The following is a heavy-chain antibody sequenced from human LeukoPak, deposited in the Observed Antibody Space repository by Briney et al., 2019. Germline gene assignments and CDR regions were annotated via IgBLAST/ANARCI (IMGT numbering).Heavy chain of an antibody. V-gene: IGHV4-39*01. Sequence: SDTLSLTCTVSGGSISTSSYYWGWIRQPPGKGLEWIRSIFYSGSTYYNVSLKSRVTISVDTSKNQFSLKLSSVTAADTAVYYCARQPVHPGSSWGFFDYWGQETLVTVSS. CDR3: ARQPVHPGSSWGFFDY. D-gene: IGHD6-13*01. J-gene: IGHJ4*02. CDR2: IFYSGST. CDR1: GGSISTSSYY.